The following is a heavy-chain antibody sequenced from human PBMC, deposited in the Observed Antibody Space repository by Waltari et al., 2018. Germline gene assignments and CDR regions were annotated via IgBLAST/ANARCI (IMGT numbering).Heavy chain of an antibody. J-gene: IGHJ4*02. Sequence: QVQLQESGPGLVKPSETLSLTCTVSGGSISSHYLSWIRQPPGKGLEWIGYIYYSGSTNYNPSLKSRVTISVDTSKNQFSLKLSSVTAADTAVYYCAREELLYYFDYWGQGTLVTVSS. CDR2: IYYSGST. CDR1: GGSISSHY. CDR3: AREELLYYFDY. D-gene: IGHD1-7*01. V-gene: IGHV4-59*11.